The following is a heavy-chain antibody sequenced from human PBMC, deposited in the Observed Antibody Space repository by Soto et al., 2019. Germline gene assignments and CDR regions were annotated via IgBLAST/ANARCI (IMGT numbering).Heavy chain of an antibody. V-gene: IGHV4-59*01. Sequence: SLTCTVSGVSISSYYWSWFRQPPGKGLEWIAYIHHSGSTNQNPSLKSRVTISEDTSKNQLSLRLSSVTAADTAVYYCARDSNLSFFDYWGQGTPVTVSS. CDR1: GVSISSYY. D-gene: IGHD3-16*02. CDR2: IHHSGST. CDR3: ARDSNLSFFDY. J-gene: IGHJ4*01.